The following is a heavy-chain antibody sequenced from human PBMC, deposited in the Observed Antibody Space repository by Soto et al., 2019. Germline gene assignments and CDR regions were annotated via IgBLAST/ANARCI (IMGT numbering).Heavy chain of an antibody. V-gene: IGHV1-46*02. CDR3: ARGGGFSPYYYNLDV. CDR2: INPRGGGT. Sequence: ASVKVSCKASGYTLNTYYMHWVRQAPGQGPEWMGIINPRGGGTTYAQNFQDRVTMTSDTSSSTVYMELSSLRSGDTAVYYCARGGGFSPYYYNLDVWGQGTTVTVSS. CDR1: GYTLNTYY. D-gene: IGHD2-15*01. J-gene: IGHJ6*02.